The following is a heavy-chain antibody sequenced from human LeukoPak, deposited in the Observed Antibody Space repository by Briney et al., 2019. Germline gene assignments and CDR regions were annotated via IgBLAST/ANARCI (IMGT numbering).Heavy chain of an antibody. V-gene: IGHV3-20*04. CDR1: GFTFDDYG. D-gene: IGHD3-22*01. Sequence: GGSLRLSCAASGFTFDDYGMSWVRQAPGKGLEWVSGINWNGGSTGYADSVKGRFTISRDNAKNSLYLQMNSLRAEDTALYYCARDRRGLYYDSSGYAVNWGQGTLVTVSS. CDR3: ARDRRGLYYDSSGYAVN. CDR2: INWNGGST. J-gene: IGHJ4*02.